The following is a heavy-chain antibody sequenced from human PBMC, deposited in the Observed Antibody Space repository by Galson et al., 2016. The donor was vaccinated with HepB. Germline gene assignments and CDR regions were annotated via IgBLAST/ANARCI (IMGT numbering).Heavy chain of an antibody. V-gene: IGHV1-18*04. D-gene: IGHD4-11*01. CDR3: ARDVQFPFDY. J-gene: IGHJ4*02. CDR1: GYRFPTYG. CDR2: ISANSGNT. Sequence: SVKVSCKASGYRFPTYGISWVRQAPGKGLEWLGWISANSGNTIYAQKFQDRVTMARDTSASTVYMDLKSLRSDDTAVYCCARDVQFPFDYWGQGTLVIVSS.